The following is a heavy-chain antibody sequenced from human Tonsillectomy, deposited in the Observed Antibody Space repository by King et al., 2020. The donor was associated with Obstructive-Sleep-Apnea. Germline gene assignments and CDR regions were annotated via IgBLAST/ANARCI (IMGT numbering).Heavy chain of an antibody. CDR1: GFSFSSHW. J-gene: IGHJ4*02. CDR2: MDQDGSEK. Sequence: VQLVESGGGLVQPGGSLRLSCAASGFSFSSHWMTLVRQTPGKRLEWVANMDQDGSEKYYVDSVKGRFTISSDNAQSSLYLEMNSLRDEDTAVYYCARGWAASDYWGQGTLVTVSS. D-gene: IGHD5-24*01. V-gene: IGHV3-7*03. CDR3: ARGWAASDY.